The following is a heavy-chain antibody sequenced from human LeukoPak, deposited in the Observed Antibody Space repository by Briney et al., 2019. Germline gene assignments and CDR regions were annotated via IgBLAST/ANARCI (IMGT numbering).Heavy chain of an antibody. CDR2: IYYSGST. D-gene: IGHD3-9*01. Sequence: PSETLSLTCTVSGGSISSYYWSWIRQPPGKGLEYIGYIYYSGSTNYNPSLKSRLTISVDTSKNQFSLKLSSVTAADTAVYYCARTYYDILTGYYNHWGQGTLVTVSS. V-gene: IGHV4-59*01. CDR1: GGSISSYY. J-gene: IGHJ5*02. CDR3: ARTYYDILTGYYNH.